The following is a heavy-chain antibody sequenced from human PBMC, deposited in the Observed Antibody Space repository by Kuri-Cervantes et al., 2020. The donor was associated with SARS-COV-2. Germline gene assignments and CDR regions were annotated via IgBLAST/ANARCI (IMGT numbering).Heavy chain of an antibody. Sequence: GGSLRLSCAASGFTFSSYGMHWVRQAPGKGLEWVAVIWYDGSNKYYADSVKGRYTLSRDNSKNTLYLQMNSLRAEDTAVYYCARDWGIAVAGTYYYYGMDVWGQGTTVTVSS. J-gene: IGHJ6*02. CDR1: GFTFSSYG. CDR3: ARDWGIAVAGTYYYYGMDV. D-gene: IGHD6-19*01. CDR2: IWYDGSNK. V-gene: IGHV3-33*01.